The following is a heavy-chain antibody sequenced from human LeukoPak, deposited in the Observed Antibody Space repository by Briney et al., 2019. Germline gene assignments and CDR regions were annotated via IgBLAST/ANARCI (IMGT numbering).Heavy chain of an antibody. D-gene: IGHD3-22*01. Sequence: GGSLRLSCAASGFTFSGSAMHWVRQASGKWLEWVGRIRSKANNYATAYAASVKGRFTISRDDSKNTAYLQMNSLKTEDTAVYYCARDKYYYDSSGYCYWGQGTLVTVSS. V-gene: IGHV3-73*01. CDR2: IRSKANNYAT. CDR1: GFTFSGSA. CDR3: ARDKYYYDSSGYCY. J-gene: IGHJ4*02.